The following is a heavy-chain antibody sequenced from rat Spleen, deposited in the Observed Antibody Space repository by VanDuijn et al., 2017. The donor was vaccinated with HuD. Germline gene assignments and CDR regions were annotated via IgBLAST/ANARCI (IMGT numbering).Heavy chain of an antibody. CDR1: GFIFSDYG. Sequence: EVQLVESGGGLVQSGRSLKLSCAASGFIFSDYGLAWVRQAPTKGLEWVATISYADTSGHSVTYYRDSVKGRFTISRDNAKSTLSLQMDSLRSEDTATYYCARRHFGYTDYFDYWGQGVMVTVSS. D-gene: IGHD1-4*01. V-gene: IGHV5-29*01. CDR3: ARRHFGYTDYFDY. J-gene: IGHJ2*01. CDR2: ISYADTSGHSVT.